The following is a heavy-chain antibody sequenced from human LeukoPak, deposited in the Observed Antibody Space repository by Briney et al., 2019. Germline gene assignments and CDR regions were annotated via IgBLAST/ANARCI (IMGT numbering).Heavy chain of an antibody. V-gene: IGHV3-15*01. CDR1: GFTFSNAW. J-gene: IGHJ3*02. Sequence: PGGSLRLSCAASGFTFSNAWMSWVRQAPGKGLEWVGRIKSKADGGTTDYAAPVKGRFTISRDDSKNTLYLQMNSLKTEDTAVYYCTTDRAGDAFDIWGQGTMVTVSS. CDR2: IKSKADGGTT. CDR3: TTDRAGDAFDI.